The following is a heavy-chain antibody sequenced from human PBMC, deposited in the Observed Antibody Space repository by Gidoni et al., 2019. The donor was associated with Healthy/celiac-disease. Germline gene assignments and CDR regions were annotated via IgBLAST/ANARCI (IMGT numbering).Heavy chain of an antibody. V-gene: IGHV1-8*01. Sequence: QVQLVQSGAEVKKPGASVKVSCKASGYTFTSYDLNWVRQATGQGLEWMGWMNPNSGNTGYAQKFQGRVTMTRNTSISTAYMELSSLRSEDTAVYYCARGRRSSGRRTPSIAAAGTMGYYYYYMDVWGKGTTVTVSS. CDR3: ARGRRSSGRRTPSIAAAGTMGYYYYYMDV. J-gene: IGHJ6*03. D-gene: IGHD6-13*01. CDR1: GYTFTSYD. CDR2: MNPNSGNT.